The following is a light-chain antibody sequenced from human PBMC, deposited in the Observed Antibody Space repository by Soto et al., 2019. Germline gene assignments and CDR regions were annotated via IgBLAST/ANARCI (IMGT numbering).Light chain of an antibody. CDR3: QQYDTSPLT. J-gene: IGKJ1*01. CDR1: QSVSSNF. CDR2: GAS. Sequence: EIVLTQSPGTLSLSPGERTTLSCRASQSVSSNFLDWYQQKPGQAPRLLIYGASSRATGIPDRFSGSGSGTDVTLTISRLEPEDFAVYYCQQYDTSPLTFGQGTKVEI. V-gene: IGKV3-20*01.